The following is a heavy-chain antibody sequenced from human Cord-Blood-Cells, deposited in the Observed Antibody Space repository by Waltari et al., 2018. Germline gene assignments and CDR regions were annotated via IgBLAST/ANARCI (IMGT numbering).Heavy chain of an antibody. CDR3: ARVGYGDYVEY. CDR1: GFTVSSNY. J-gene: IGHJ4*02. Sequence: EVQLVESGGGLIQPGGSLRLSCAASGFTVSSNYMSWVRRAPGKGLEWVSVIYSGDSTYYADSVKCRFTISRDNSKNTLYLQMNSLRAEDTAVYYCARVGYGDYVEYWGQGTLVTVSS. D-gene: IGHD4-17*01. V-gene: IGHV3-53*01. CDR2: IYSGDST.